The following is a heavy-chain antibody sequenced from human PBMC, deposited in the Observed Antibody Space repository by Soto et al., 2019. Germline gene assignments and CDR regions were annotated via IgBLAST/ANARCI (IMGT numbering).Heavy chain of an antibody. J-gene: IGHJ3*02. D-gene: IGHD6-6*01. CDR1: GFTFSNYG. CDR3: ARDLPEYSRSSAAFDI. Sequence: PGGSLRLSCASSGFTFSNYGMHWGRQAPGKGLEWVGVILFDGRSKNYADSVKGRFTISRDNAKNTLFLQMNSLRAEDTALYFCARDLPEYSRSSAAFDIWGQGTMVTASS. CDR2: ILFDGRSK. V-gene: IGHV3-33*05.